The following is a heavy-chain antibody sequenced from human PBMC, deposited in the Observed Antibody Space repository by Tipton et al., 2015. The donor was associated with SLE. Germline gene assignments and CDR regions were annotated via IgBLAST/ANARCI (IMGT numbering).Heavy chain of an antibody. CDR3: ARGWSVAGYYGMDV. D-gene: IGHD6-19*01. J-gene: IGHJ6*02. CDR1: GGSVSSGSYY. V-gene: IGHV4-61*01. Sequence: LRLSCTVSGGSVSSGSYYWSWIRQPPGKGLEWIGYIYYSGSTNYNPSLKSRVTISVDTSKNQFSLKLSSVTAADTAVYYCARGWSVAGYYGMDVWGQGTTVTVSS. CDR2: IYYSGST.